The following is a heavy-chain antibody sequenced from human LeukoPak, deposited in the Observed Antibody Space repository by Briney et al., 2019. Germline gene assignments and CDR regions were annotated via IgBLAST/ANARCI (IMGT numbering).Heavy chain of an antibody. D-gene: IGHD3-3*01. Sequence: PSKTLSPTCTASGGSISSGAYCWSWIRQRPRKGLEWIGYMYYDGSTYSNPSLKSRLTISVDTSKNQFSLKLSSVTAADTAVYYCARGPYYDFWSGYPYMDVWGKGTTVTVSS. CDR2: MYYDGST. CDR1: GGSISSGAYC. CDR3: ARGPYYDFWSGYPYMDV. V-gene: IGHV4-31*03. J-gene: IGHJ6*03.